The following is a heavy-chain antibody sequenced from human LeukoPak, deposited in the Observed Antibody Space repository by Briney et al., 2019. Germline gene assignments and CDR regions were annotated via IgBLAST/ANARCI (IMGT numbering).Heavy chain of an antibody. CDR2: IISSGSTI. CDR3: ARMLLNWFDP. J-gene: IGHJ5*02. V-gene: IGHV3-11*04. D-gene: IGHD3-16*01. CDR1: GFTFSNAW. Sequence: GGSLRLSCAASGFTFSNAWMSWIRQAPGKGLEWVSYIISSGSTIYYADSVRGRFTISRDNAKNSLYLQMNSLRAEDTAVYYCARMLLNWFDPWGQGTLATVSS.